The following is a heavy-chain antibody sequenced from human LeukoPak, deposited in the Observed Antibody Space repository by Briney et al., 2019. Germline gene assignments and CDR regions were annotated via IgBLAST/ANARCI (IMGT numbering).Heavy chain of an antibody. CDR2: ISGSASDV. Sequence: GGSLRLSCAASGFTFSDSYMTWIRQAPGKGLELLSYISGSASDVNYIDSVRGRFTISRDNAKNSLYLHMNSLTVEDTAVYYCARSGGYSYGYEYYYYYYMDVWGKGTTVTISS. CDR3: ARSGGYSYGYEYYYYYYMDV. D-gene: IGHD5-18*01. J-gene: IGHJ6*03. V-gene: IGHV3-11*01. CDR1: GFTFSDSY.